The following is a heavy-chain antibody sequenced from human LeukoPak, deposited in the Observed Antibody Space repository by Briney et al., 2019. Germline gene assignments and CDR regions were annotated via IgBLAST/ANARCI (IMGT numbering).Heavy chain of an antibody. D-gene: IGHD1-1*01. CDR3: ARTVGTGNDAFDM. J-gene: IGHJ3*02. V-gene: IGHV2-5*02. CDR1: GFSLTTTGVG. Sequence: VSGPTLVKPTQTLTLTCTVSGFSLTTTGVGVGWIRQPPGKALEWLAHICWDGDLRYSPSLQSRITITKDSSKNQVVLTMTNVDPLDAGTYYCARTVGTGNDAFDMWGPGTLVTVSS. CDR2: ICWDGDL.